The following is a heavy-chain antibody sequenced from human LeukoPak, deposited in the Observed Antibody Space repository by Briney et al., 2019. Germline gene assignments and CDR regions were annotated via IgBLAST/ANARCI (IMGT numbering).Heavy chain of an antibody. D-gene: IGHD6-6*01. V-gene: IGHV3-66*01. CDR1: GFTVSSNY. Sequence: GGSLRLSCAASGFTVSSNYMSWVRQAPGKGLEWVSVMYSGGYTYYADSVSGRFTISRDNSKNTLYLQMNSLRAEDTAIYYCAEGAARYYFDYWGQGTLVTVSS. CDR3: AEGAARYYFDY. J-gene: IGHJ4*02. CDR2: MYSGGYT.